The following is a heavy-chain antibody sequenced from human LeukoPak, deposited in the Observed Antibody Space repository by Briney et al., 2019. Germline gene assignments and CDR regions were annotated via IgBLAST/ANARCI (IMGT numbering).Heavy chain of an antibody. Sequence: ASVKVSCKASGCTFTGYYMHWVRQAPGQGLEWMGWINPNSGGTNYAQKFQGWVTMTRDTSISTAYMELSRLRSDDTAVYYCARGKRLDILTGYSTPHAFDIWGQGTMVTVSS. CDR2: INPNSGGT. CDR3: ARGKRLDILTGYSTPHAFDI. V-gene: IGHV1-2*04. J-gene: IGHJ3*02. CDR1: GCTFTGYY. D-gene: IGHD3-9*01.